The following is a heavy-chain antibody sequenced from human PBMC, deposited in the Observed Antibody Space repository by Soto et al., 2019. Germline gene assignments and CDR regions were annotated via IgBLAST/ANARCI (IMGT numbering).Heavy chain of an antibody. J-gene: IGHJ3*02. V-gene: IGHV3-9*01. CDR3: ALGYCSNDVCSNYGYYVHHAFDI. D-gene: IGHD2-8*01. Sequence: EVQLVESGGGLVQPGRSLRLSCAASGFTFDDYAMHWVRQAPGKGLEWVSGISWNSGSIGYADSVKGRFTISRDNAKNSLYLQINSLSTEDTALYYCALGYCSNDVCSNYGYYVHHAFDILGQGTMVTVSS. CDR1: GFTFDDYA. CDR2: ISWNSGSI.